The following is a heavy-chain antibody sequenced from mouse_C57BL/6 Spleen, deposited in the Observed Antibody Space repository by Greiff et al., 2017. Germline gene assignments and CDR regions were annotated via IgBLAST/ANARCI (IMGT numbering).Heavy chain of an antibody. J-gene: IGHJ1*03. CDR3: ARNDYYSNFYWYFDV. V-gene: IGHV2-2*01. D-gene: IGHD2-5*01. CDR1: GFSLTSYG. CDR2: LWSGGST. Sequence: VQLQQSGPGLVQPSQSPSITCTVPGFSLTSYGVHWVRQSPGKGLEWLGVLWSGGSTDYNAAFISRLSISKGKSKSQVFFKMNSLQADDTAIYYCARNDYYSNFYWYFDVWGTGTTVTVSS.